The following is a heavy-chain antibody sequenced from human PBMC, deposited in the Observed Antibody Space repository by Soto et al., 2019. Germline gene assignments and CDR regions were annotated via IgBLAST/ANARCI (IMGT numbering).Heavy chain of an antibody. D-gene: IGHD1-1*01. CDR3: ARKGTPRDAFDI. Sequence: GGSLRLSCAASGFTFSSYGMHWVRQAPGKGLEWVAGVSYDGGNKYYADSVKGRFTISRDNSKNTLYVQMNSLRAEDTAIYYCARKGTPRDAFDIWGQGTMVTVSS. CDR1: GFTFSSYG. V-gene: IGHV3-30*03. J-gene: IGHJ3*02. CDR2: VSYDGGNK.